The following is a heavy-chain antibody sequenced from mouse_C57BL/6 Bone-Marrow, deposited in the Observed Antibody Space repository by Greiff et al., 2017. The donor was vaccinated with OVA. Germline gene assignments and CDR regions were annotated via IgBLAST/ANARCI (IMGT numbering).Heavy chain of an antibody. Sequence: EVKLVESGGGLVQPGGSLKLSCAASGFTFSDYGMAWVRQAPRKGPEWVAFISNLAYSIYYADTVTGRFTVTRENAKNTLYLEMSSLRSEDTAMYYCARQNFYGYADGYFDYWGQGTTLTVSS. CDR3: ARQNFYGYADGYFDY. V-gene: IGHV5-15*01. J-gene: IGHJ2*01. CDR2: ISNLAYSI. CDR1: GFTFSDYG. D-gene: IGHD2-2*01.